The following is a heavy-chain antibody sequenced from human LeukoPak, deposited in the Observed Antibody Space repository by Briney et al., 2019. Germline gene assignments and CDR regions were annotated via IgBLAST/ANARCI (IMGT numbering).Heavy chain of an antibody. J-gene: IGHJ4*02. Sequence: KPSETLSLTCSVSGGSIGGYYWSWIRQPAGKGLECTGRISSSGSTNYNPSLKSRVTMSVDTSKNQFFLKLSSVTAADTAVYYCARSPRRPHFYSSGSYYYYFDYWGQGTLVTVSS. CDR3: ARSPRRPHFYSSGSYYYYFDY. CDR1: GGSIGGYY. CDR2: ISSSGST. D-gene: IGHD3-10*01. V-gene: IGHV4-4*07.